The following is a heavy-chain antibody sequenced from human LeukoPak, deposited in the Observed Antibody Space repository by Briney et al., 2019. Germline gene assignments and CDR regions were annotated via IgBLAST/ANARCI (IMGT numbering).Heavy chain of an antibody. CDR1: GFTFSNAW. V-gene: IGHV3-23*01. CDR2: IIGSGDTT. Sequence: PGGSLRLSCAASGFTFSNAWMSWVRQAPGKGLEWVSGIIGSGDTTFYADSVKGRFTISRDNSKNTLYLQINSLRAEDTAIYFCAKDPRVSMVRDYLDYWGQGTLVTVSS. D-gene: IGHD3-10*01. J-gene: IGHJ4*02. CDR3: AKDPRVSMVRDYLDY.